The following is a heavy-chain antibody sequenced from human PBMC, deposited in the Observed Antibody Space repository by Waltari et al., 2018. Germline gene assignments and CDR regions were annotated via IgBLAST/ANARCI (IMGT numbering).Heavy chain of an antibody. J-gene: IGHJ4*02. V-gene: IGHV4-4*02. Sequence: QLRLQESGPGLVRPSGTLSLTCAVSGDSMSTTDCWSWVRHSPGRGLEWIGQVRGDGKRNYHRSFASRLTISLETSNNQFSLKLTSPTAADTATYYCARDRGRGLYLDSWGPGTLVTVSP. CDR1: GDSMSTTDC. CDR3: ARDRGRGLYLDS. CDR2: VRGDGKR. D-gene: IGHD2-15*01.